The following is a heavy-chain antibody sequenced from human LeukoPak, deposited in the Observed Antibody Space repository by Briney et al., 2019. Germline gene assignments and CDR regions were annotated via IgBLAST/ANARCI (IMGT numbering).Heavy chain of an antibody. J-gene: IGHJ4*02. D-gene: IGHD3-3*01. CDR2: INHSGST. CDR1: GGFFSGYY. V-gene: IGHV4-34*01. Sequence: PSETLSLTCAVYGGFFSGYYWSWIRQPPGKGLEWIGEINHSGSTNYNPSLKSRVTISVDTSKNQFSLKLSSVTAADTAVYYCARKHYDFWSGYYFDYWGQGTLLTVSS. CDR3: ARKHYDFWSGYYFDY.